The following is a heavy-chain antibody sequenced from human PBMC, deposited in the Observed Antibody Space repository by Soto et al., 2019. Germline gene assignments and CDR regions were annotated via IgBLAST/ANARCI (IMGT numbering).Heavy chain of an antibody. CDR3: ARVNDHSWFDY. CDR1: DGSISSSLYY. V-gene: IGHV4-39*01. D-gene: IGHD1-1*01. Sequence: PSETLSLTCSVSDGSISSSLYYWGWIRQPPGKGLEWNGNIYYSGSTYCNPSLKCRVTISVDTSKTQFSLKLTSVTAADTAVYFCARVNDHSWFDYWGQGTLVTVSS. J-gene: IGHJ4*02. CDR2: IYYSGST.